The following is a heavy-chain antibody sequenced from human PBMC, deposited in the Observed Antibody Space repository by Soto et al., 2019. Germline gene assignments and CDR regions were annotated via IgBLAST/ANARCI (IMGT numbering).Heavy chain of an antibody. J-gene: IGHJ4*02. V-gene: IGHV3-33*01. CDR1: GFTFSSYG. Sequence: PGGSLRLSCAASGFTFSSYGMHWVRQAPGKGLEWVAVIWYDGSNKYYADSVKGRFTISRDNSKNTLYLQMNSLRAEDTAVYYCARPRGAYYYDSSGFHYWGQGTLVTVSS. CDR3: ARPRGAYYYDSSGFHY. CDR2: IWYDGSNK. D-gene: IGHD3-22*01.